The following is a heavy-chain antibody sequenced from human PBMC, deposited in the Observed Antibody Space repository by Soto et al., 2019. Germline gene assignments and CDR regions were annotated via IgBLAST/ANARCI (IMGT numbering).Heavy chain of an antibody. Sequence: EVQLLESGGGLVQPGGSLRLSCAASGFTFSSYAMSWVRQAPGKGLEWVSAISGSGGSTYYADSVKGRFIISRDNSKKTLYLEMNSLRAEDTAVYYCARAGGTTVTGLWHFDSWGQGTLVTVSS. J-gene: IGHJ4*02. V-gene: IGHV3-23*01. CDR3: ARAGGTTVTGLWHFDS. CDR2: ISGSGGST. CDR1: GFTFSSYA. D-gene: IGHD4-17*01.